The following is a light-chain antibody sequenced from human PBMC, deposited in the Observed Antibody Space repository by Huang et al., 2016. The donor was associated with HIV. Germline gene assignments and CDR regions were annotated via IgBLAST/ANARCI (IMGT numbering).Light chain of an antibody. CDR2: DAS. V-gene: IGKV3-15*01. Sequence: EIVMTQSPPTLSVSPGERATLSCRASQSISRLAWYQQKPGQAPRLLIYDASSRATSISPRFNGTGSGTDLTLTISSLQSEDFALYYCQQYDDWPPWTFGQGTKVEMK. CDR3: QQYDDWPPWT. J-gene: IGKJ1*01. CDR1: QSISR.